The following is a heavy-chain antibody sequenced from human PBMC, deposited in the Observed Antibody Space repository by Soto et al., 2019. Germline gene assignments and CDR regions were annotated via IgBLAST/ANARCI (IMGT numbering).Heavy chain of an antibody. J-gene: IGHJ5*02. V-gene: IGHV4-30-4*01. CDR3: ARGSGWFDP. CDR2: IYYSGSS. CDR1: GGSISSGDYY. Sequence: SETLSLTCTVSGGSISSGDYYWSWIRQVPGKGLGWIGYIYYSGSSYYNPSLKSRVIISVDTSKNQFSLKLSSVTAADTAVYYCARGSGWFDPWGQGTLVTVSS.